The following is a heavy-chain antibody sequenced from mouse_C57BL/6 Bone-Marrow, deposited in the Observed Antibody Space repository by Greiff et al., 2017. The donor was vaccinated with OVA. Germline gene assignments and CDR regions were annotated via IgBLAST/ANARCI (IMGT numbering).Heavy chain of an antibody. Sequence: QVQLQQSGAELVRPGASVKLSCKASGYTFTDYYINWVKQRPGQGLEWIARIYPGSGNTYYNEKFKGKATLTAEKSSSTAYMQLSSLTSEDSAVYFCARGGTTVGFAYWGQGTLVTVSA. CDR3: ARGGTTVGFAY. D-gene: IGHD1-1*01. CDR1: GYTFTDYY. CDR2: IYPGSGNT. J-gene: IGHJ3*01. V-gene: IGHV1-76*01.